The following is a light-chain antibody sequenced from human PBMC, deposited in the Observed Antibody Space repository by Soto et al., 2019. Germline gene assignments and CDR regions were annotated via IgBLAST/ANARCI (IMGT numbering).Light chain of an antibody. CDR2: DAS. Sequence: VLTQSPATLSLSPGERAPLSCRASQSVSSYLAWYQQKPGQAPRLLIYDASNRATGIPARFSGSGSGTDFTLTISSLEPEDFAVYYCQQRSNWPLTFGGGTKVDIK. J-gene: IGKJ4*01. V-gene: IGKV3-11*01. CDR3: QQRSNWPLT. CDR1: QSVSSY.